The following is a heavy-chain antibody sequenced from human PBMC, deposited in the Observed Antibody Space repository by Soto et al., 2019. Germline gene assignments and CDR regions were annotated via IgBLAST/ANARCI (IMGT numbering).Heavy chain of an antibody. V-gene: IGHV3-48*03. Sequence: EVQLVESGGGLVQPGGSLRLSCAASGFTFSSYEMNWVRQAPGKGLEWVSYISSSGSTIYYADSVKGRFTISRDNAKNSLYLQMNSLRAEDTAVYYCARRSYYDSSGYPRGFDYWGQGTLVTVSS. D-gene: IGHD3-22*01. CDR1: GFTFSSYE. J-gene: IGHJ4*02. CDR3: ARRSYYDSSGYPRGFDY. CDR2: ISSSGSTI.